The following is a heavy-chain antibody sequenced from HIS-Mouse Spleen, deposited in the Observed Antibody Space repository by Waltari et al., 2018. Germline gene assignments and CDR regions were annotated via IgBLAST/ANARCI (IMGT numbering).Heavy chain of an antibody. J-gene: IGHJ3*02. Sequence: EVQLVESGGGLVQPGRSLRLSCAASGFTFDDYAMHWVRQAPGKGLELVSGIKWNGGRVDYADSVKGRYTISRDNAKNSLYLQMNSLRAEDTALYYCSAGVAALGGAFDIWGQGTMVTVSS. CDR3: SAGVAALGGAFDI. CDR2: IKWNGGRV. D-gene: IGHD6-13*01. V-gene: IGHV3-9*01. CDR1: GFTFDDYA.